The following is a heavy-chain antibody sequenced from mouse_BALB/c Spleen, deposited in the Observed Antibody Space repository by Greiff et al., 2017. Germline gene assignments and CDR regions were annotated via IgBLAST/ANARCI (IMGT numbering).Heavy chain of an antibody. CDR3: ARGGGYWYFDV. CDR2: ISYSGST. J-gene: IGHJ1*01. V-gene: IGHV3-2*02. Sequence: EVKLEESGPGLVKPSQSLSLTCTVTGYSITSDYAWNWIRQFPGNKLEWMGYISYSGSTSYNPSLKSRISITRDTSKNQFFLQLNSVTTEDTATYYCARGGGYWYFDVWGAGTTVTVSS. CDR1: GYSITSDYA.